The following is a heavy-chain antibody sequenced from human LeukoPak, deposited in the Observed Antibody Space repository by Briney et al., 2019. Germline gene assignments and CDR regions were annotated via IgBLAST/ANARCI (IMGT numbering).Heavy chain of an antibody. D-gene: IGHD2-2*01. V-gene: IGHV4-4*07. CDR2: IYTSGST. Sequence: SEPLSLICSVSGLPINSYYWLWLRQPAGKGLEWIERIYTSGSTNYTPSLNSRITMSVATSKNLFSLKLSSVTAADTALYYCARALWVPTAVYYMDVWGKGTTVTVSS. CDR1: GLPINSYY. J-gene: IGHJ6*03. CDR3: ARALWVPTAVYYMDV.